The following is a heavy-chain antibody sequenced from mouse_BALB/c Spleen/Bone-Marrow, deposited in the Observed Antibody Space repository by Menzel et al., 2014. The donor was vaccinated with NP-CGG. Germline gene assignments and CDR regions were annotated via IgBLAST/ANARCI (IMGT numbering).Heavy chain of an antibody. CDR2: ISGYYGDA. D-gene: IGHD2-14*01. CDR3: ARSGKVRNAMDY. V-gene: IGHV1S137*01. CDR1: GYTFTDHA. Sequence: QVQLKESGAKLVRPGVSVKISCKGSGYTFTDHAMHWVKRSHAKSLEWIGLISGYYGDAIYNQKFKGKATMTVDKSSSTAYMELARLTSEYSAIYYCARSGKVRNAMDYWGQGTSVTVSS. J-gene: IGHJ4*01.